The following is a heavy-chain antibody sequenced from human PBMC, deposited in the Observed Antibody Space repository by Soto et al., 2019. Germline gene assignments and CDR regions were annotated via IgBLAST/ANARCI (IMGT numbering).Heavy chain of an antibody. V-gene: IGHV4-4*07. CDR3: ARGALTGGYYYFVY. J-gene: IGHJ4*02. Sequence: QVQLQESGPGLVKPSETLSLTCTVSGGSISSYYWSWIRQPAGKGLEWIGRIYTSGSTNYNPSLKSRVTMAVDTSKNQFSLKLSSVTAAGRAVYYCARGALTGGYYYFVYCGEGTLVTVST. D-gene: IGHD1-1*01. CDR1: GGSISSYY. CDR2: IYTSGST.